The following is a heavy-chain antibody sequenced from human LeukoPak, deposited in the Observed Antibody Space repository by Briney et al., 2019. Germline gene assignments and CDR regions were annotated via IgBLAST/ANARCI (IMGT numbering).Heavy chain of an antibody. J-gene: IGHJ4*02. D-gene: IGHD2-15*01. CDR3: AKGRCSGGSCYGRGFDY. V-gene: IGHV3-23*01. CDR2: LSGSGGST. Sequence: GGSLRLSCAASGFTFSSNSMSWVRQAPGRGLEWVSGLSGSGGSTYYADSVKGRFTISRDNAKNTLYLQMNSLRAEDTAVYYCAKGRCSGGSCYGRGFDYWGQGTLVTVSS. CDR1: GFTFSSNS.